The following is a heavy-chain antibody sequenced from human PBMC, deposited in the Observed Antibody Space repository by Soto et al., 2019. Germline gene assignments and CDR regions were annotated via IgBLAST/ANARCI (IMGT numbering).Heavy chain of an antibody. V-gene: IGHV1-46*01. Sequence: ASEKVSCKASGYTFTSYYMHWVRQAPGQGLEWMGIINPSGGSTSYAQKFQGRVTMTRDTSTSTVYMELSSLRSEDTAVYYCAREDYGTVAAFDIWGQGTMVTVSS. D-gene: IGHD4-17*01. J-gene: IGHJ3*02. CDR3: AREDYGTVAAFDI. CDR1: GYTFTSYY. CDR2: INPSGGST.